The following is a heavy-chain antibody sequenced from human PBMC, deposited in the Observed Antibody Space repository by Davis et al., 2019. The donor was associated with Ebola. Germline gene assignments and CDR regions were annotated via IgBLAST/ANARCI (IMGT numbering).Heavy chain of an antibody. J-gene: IGHJ4*02. Sequence: ASVKVSCKASGYTFTSYDINWVRQATGQGLEWMVWMNPNSGNTGYAQKFQGRVTMTRNTSISTAYMELSSLRSEDTAVYYCAIWSIAAAGALGYWGQGTLVTVSS. CDR3: AIWSIAAAGALGY. CDR1: GYTFTSYD. D-gene: IGHD6-13*01. V-gene: IGHV1-8*01. CDR2: MNPNSGNT.